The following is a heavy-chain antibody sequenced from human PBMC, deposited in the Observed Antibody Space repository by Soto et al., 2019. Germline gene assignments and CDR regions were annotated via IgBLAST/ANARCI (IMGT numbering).Heavy chain of an antibody. CDR3: AREGGYRLEY. J-gene: IGHJ4*02. V-gene: IGHV4-4*02. CDR2: THHNGGT. CDR1: GDSVFDGRW. D-gene: IGHD1-26*01. Sequence: QVQLQESGPGLVKPSGTLSLTCAVSGDSVFDGRWWSWVRLPPGKVLEWIGETHHNGGTNYNPSLKSRVTISVDKSNNHFSLNLTYVSAADTAVYYGAREGGYRLEYWGQGTLVTVSS.